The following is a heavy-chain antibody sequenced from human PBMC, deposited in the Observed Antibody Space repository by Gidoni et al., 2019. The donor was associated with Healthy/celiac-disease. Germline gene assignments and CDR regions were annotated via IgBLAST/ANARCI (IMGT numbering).Heavy chain of an antibody. Sequence: QVQLVESGGGVVQPGRSLRLSCAASGFTFSSYAMHWVRQAPGKGLEWVAVISYDGSNKYYADSVKGRFTISRDNSKNTLYLQMNSLRAEDTAVYYCARDVTTVYYYYYGMDVWGQGTTVTVSS. D-gene: IGHD4-17*01. CDR3: ARDVTTVYYYYYGMDV. CDR1: GFTFSSYA. V-gene: IGHV3-30-3*01. J-gene: IGHJ6*02. CDR2: ISYDGSNK.